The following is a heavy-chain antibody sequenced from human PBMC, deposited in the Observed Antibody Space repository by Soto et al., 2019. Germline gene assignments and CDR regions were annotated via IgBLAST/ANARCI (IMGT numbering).Heavy chain of an antibody. J-gene: IGHJ6*02. Sequence: EVQLLESGGGLVQPGGSLRLSCAASGFIFSNYDMSWVRLAPGKGLEWVSVIGTSGGGTYYADSVKGRFTISRDNSKNTVYLQMSSLRAEDTALYMCVRHAKLTSVTANVDYYYGLDIWGPGTTVTISS. CDR2: IGTSGGGT. V-gene: IGHV3-23*01. CDR3: VRHAKLTSVTANVDYYYGLDI. D-gene: IGHD4-4*01. CDR1: GFIFSNYD.